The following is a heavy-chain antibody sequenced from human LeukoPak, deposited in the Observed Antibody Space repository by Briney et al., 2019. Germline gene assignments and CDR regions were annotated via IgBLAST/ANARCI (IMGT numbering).Heavy chain of an antibody. J-gene: IGHJ4*02. CDR2: ISSSSSYI. CDR3: ARVIAAAASDY. Sequence: GGSLRLSCAASGFTFSSYSMNWVRQAPGKGLEWVSSISSSSSYIYYADLVKGRFTISRDNAKNSLYLQMNSLRAEDTAVYYCARVIAAAASDYWGQGTLVTVSS. V-gene: IGHV3-21*01. CDR1: GFTFSSYS. D-gene: IGHD6-13*01.